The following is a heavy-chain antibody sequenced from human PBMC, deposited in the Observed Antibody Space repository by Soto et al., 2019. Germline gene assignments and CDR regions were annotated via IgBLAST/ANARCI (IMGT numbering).Heavy chain of an antibody. V-gene: IGHV4-31*03. Sequence: PSETLSLTCTVSGGSISSGGYYWSWIRQHPGKGLEWIGYIYYSGSTYYNPSLKSRVTISVDTSKNQFSLKLGSVTAADTAVYYCARDSFEYSSSSGYYYGMDVWDQGTTVTVSS. CDR1: GGSISSGGYY. CDR3: ARDSFEYSSSSGYYYGMDV. D-gene: IGHD6-6*01. CDR2: IYYSGST. J-gene: IGHJ6*02.